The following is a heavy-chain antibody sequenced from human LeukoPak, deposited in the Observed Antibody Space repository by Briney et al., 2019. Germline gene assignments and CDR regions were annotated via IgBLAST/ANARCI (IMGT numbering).Heavy chain of an antibody. J-gene: IGHJ4*02. CDR2: VHTGYHT. CDR3: ARGYSYGLYYFDH. Sequence: GGSLRLSCAASGFSFRDYDMHWVRQVKGKGLEWASAVHTGYHTYYSDSVKGRFSISRENAKNSMYLQMNSLRVGDTAVYYCARGYSYGLYYFDHWGQGALVTVSS. CDR1: GFSFRDYD. V-gene: IGHV3-13*01. D-gene: IGHD5-18*01.